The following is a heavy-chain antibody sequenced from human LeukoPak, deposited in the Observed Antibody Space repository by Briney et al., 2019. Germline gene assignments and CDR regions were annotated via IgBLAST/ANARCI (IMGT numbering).Heavy chain of an antibody. CDR2: IYYSGST. CDR3: ARESSIAATLDY. CDR1: GGSISSGGYY. D-gene: IGHD6-6*01. Sequence: SETLSLTCTVSGGSISSGGYYWSWIRQHPGKGLEWIGYIYYSGSTYYNPSLKSRVTISVDTSKNQFSLQLNSVTPEDTAVYYCARESSIAATLDYWDQGTLVTVSS. J-gene: IGHJ4*02. V-gene: IGHV4-31*03.